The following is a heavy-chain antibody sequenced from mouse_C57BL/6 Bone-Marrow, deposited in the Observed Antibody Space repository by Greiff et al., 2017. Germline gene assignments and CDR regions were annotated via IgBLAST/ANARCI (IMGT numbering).Heavy chain of an antibody. CDR3: ARHEDYGNRFFDY. Sequence: EVKVVESGGGLVKPGGSLKLSCAASGFTFSSYTMSWVRQTPEKRLEWVATISGGGGNTYYPDSVKGRFTISRDNAKNTLYLQMSSLRSEDTALYYCARHEDYGNRFFDYWGQGTTLTVSS. D-gene: IGHD2-1*01. V-gene: IGHV5-9*01. CDR1: GFTFSSYT. J-gene: IGHJ2*01. CDR2: ISGGGGNT.